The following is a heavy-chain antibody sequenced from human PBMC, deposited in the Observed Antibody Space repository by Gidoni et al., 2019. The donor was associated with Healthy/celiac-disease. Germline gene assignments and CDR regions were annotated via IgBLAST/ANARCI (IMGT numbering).Heavy chain of an antibody. J-gene: IGHJ2*01. V-gene: IGHV5-51*01. CDR1: AYRFTSHR. CDR2: IYPGDSDT. CDR3: ARQRFHPTTVTTVWYFDL. D-gene: IGHD4-17*01. Sequence: EVQLVQSGAEVKKPRESLKISCQGPAYRFTSHRTGCVRQKPGKGLEWMGIIYPGDSDTRYSPSFQGQVTISADKSISTAYLQWSSLKASDTAMYYCARQRFHPTTVTTVWYFDLWGRGTLVTVSS.